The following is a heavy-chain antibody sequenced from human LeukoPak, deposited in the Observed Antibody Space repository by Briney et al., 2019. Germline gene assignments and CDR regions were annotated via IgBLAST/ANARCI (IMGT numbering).Heavy chain of an antibody. D-gene: IGHD6-13*01. CDR2: INHSGST. CDR3: ARRGRSSWYVRY. CDR1: GGSFSGYY. J-gene: IGHJ4*02. V-gene: IGHV4-34*01. Sequence: SETLSLTCAVYGGSFSGYYWSWIRQTPGKGLEWIGEINHSGSTNYNPSLKSRVTISVDTSKNQFSLKLGSVTAADTAVYYCARRGRSSWYVRYWGQGTLVTVSS.